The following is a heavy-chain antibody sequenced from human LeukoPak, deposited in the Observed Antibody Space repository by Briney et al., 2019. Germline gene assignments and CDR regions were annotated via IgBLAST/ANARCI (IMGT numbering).Heavy chain of an antibody. D-gene: IGHD6-13*01. CDR2: INPSGGST. CDR3: ARDPPAGTDNSNFDY. V-gene: IGHV1-46*01. CDR1: GYTFTSYY. J-gene: IGHJ4*02. Sequence: ASVKVSCKAFGYTFTSYYMHWVRQAPGQGLEWMGIINPSGGSTSYAQKFQGRVTMTRDTSTSTVYMELSSLRSEDTAVYYCARDPPAGTDNSNFDYWGQGTLVTVSS.